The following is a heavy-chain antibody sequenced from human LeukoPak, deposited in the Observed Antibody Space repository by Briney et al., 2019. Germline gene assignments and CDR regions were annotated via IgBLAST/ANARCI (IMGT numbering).Heavy chain of an antibody. CDR2: IWYDGSNK. CDR1: GFTFSSYG. D-gene: IGHD3-10*01. CDR3: ARDSSVGGAYMVRGVTYYYYYGMDV. J-gene: IGHJ6*02. Sequence: GGSLRLSCAASGFTFSSYGMHWVRQAPGKGLEWVAVIWYDGSNKYYADSVKGRFTISRDNSKNTLYLQMNSLRAEDTAVYYCARDSSVGGAYMVRGVTYYYYYGMDVWGQGTTVTVSS. V-gene: IGHV3-33*01.